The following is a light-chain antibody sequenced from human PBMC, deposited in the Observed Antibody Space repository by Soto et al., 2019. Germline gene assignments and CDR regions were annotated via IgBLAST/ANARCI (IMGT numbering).Light chain of an antibody. V-gene: IGKV4-1*01. Sequence: DIVMTQSPESLAVSLGERATINCKSSRNVLYSSNNKNYLAWYQQKPGQPPKLLIYWASTRASGVPDRFSGSVSGTDFTLTISSLQAEDVAVYYCQQYLITPFTFGQGTKLDFK. CDR2: WAS. CDR1: RNVLYSSNNKNY. CDR3: QQYLITPFT. J-gene: IGKJ2*01.